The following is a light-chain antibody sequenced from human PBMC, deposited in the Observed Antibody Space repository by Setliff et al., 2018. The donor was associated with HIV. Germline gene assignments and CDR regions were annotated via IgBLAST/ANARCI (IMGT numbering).Light chain of an antibody. CDR2: EGS. Sequence: LTQPASVSGSPGQSITISCTGTSSDVGSYNLVSWYQHHPGKSPKIMIYEGSKRPSGVSNRFSGSKSGNTASLTISGLQAEDEADYYCCSYAGSSTFYVFGTGTKVTVL. CDR3: CSYAGSSTFYV. J-gene: IGLJ1*01. V-gene: IGLV2-23*01. CDR1: SSDVGSYNL.